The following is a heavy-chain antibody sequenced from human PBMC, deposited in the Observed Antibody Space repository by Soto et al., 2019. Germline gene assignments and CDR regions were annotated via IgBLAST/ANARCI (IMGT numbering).Heavy chain of an antibody. D-gene: IGHD3-10*01. CDR3: ARDRIWFGELLMSCYYGMDV. CDR1: GFTFSSYA. V-gene: IGHV3-30*04. J-gene: IGHJ6*02. Sequence: GGSLRLSCAASGFTFSSYAMHWVRQAPGKGLEWVAVISYDGSNKYYANSVKGGFTISRFNSKNTLYLQMNSLRAEGTAVYYCARDRIWFGELLMSCYYGMDVWGQGTTVTVSS. CDR2: ISYDGSNK.